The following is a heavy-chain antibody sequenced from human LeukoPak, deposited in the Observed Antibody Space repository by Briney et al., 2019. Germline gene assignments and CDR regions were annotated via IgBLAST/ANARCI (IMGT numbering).Heavy chain of an antibody. Sequence: SETLSLTCAVYGGSFSGYYWSWIRQPPGKGLEWIGEINHSGSTNYNPSLKSRVTISVDTSKNQFSLKLSSVTAADTAVYYCATLPIAAAGTGNRPQPGDYWGQGTLVTVSS. V-gene: IGHV4-34*01. D-gene: IGHD6-13*01. CDR2: INHSGST. CDR3: ATLPIAAAGTGNRPQPGDY. CDR1: GGSFSGYY. J-gene: IGHJ4*02.